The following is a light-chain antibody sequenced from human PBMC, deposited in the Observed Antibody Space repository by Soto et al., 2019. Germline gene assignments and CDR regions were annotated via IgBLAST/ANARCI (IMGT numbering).Light chain of an antibody. V-gene: IGKV1-5*01. CDR2: DAS. J-gene: IGKJ1*01. Sequence: DIQMTQSPSTLSASVGDRVTITCRASQSISSWLAWYQQKPGKAPKLLIYDASSLERGVPSRFSGSGSGTEFTLTLSNLQPADFXXXXXXXXNSYSPWTFGQGTKVDIK. CDR1: QSISSW. CDR3: XXXNSYSPWT.